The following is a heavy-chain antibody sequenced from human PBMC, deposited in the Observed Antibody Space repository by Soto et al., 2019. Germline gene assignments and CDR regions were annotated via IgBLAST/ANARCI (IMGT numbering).Heavy chain of an antibody. CDR3: ASSTYYGDYESYYYYGMDV. CDR2: IYYSGST. D-gene: IGHD4-17*01. Sequence: SETLSLTCTVSGGSISSGDYYWSWIRQPPGKGLEWIGYIYYSGSTYYNPSLKSRVTISVDTSKNQFSLKLSSVTAADTAVYYCASSTYYGDYESYYYYGMDVWGQGTTVTVSS. V-gene: IGHV4-30-4*01. CDR1: GGSISSGDYY. J-gene: IGHJ6*02.